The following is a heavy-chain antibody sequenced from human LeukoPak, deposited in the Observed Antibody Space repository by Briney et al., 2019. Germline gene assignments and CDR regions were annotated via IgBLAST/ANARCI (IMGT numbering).Heavy chain of an antibody. Sequence: GGSLRLSCAGSGFTFSRYWMNWVRQAPGKGLEWVASIKEDGSEKYYVDSVKGRFTISRDNAKNSLYLQMNSLRAEDTAVYYCARDPHYYGSGTDVYWGQGTLVTVSS. J-gene: IGHJ4*02. D-gene: IGHD3-10*01. CDR1: GFTFSRYW. V-gene: IGHV3-7*01. CDR3: ARDPHYYGSGTDVY. CDR2: IKEDGSEK.